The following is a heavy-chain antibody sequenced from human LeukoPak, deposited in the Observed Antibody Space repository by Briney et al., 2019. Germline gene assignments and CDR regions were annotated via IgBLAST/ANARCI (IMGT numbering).Heavy chain of an antibody. D-gene: IGHD2-15*01. V-gene: IGHV4-39*01. J-gene: IGHJ4*02. CDR2: IYYGGYT. CDR3: ARHYPHRVAPFDY. Sequence: PSETLSLTCTVSGGSISSNNYYWGWIRQPPGKGLEWIGSIYYGGYTYYNPSLKSRVTISVDTSKNQFSLKLSSVTAADTAVYYCARHYPHRVAPFDYWGQGTLVTVSS. CDR1: GGSISSNNYY.